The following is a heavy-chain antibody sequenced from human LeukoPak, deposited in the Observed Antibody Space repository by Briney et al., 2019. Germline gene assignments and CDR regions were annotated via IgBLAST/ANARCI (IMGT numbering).Heavy chain of an antibody. CDR3: ARGDSGSYYFDY. J-gene: IGHJ4*02. CDR1: GFTFSSYW. D-gene: IGHD1-26*01. Sequence: PGGSLRLSCAASGFTFSSYWMHWVRQAPGKGLVWVSSINTDGSSISYADSVKGRFTISRDNAKNTLYLQMNSLRAEDTAVYYCARGDSGSYYFDYWGQGTLVTVSS. CDR2: INTDGSSI. V-gene: IGHV3-74*01.